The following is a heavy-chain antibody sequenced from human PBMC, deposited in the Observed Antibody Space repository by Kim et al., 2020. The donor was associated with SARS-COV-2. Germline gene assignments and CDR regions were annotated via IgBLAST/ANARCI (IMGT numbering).Heavy chain of an antibody. CDR3: AKDMGDCSRTSCPYYYYGMDV. J-gene: IGHJ6*02. CDR1: GFTFDDYA. V-gene: IGHV3-9*01. CDR2: ISGNSGSI. Sequence: GGSLRLSCAASGFTFDDYAMHWVRQAPGKGLEWVSGISGNSGSIGYADSVKGRFTISRDNAKNSLYLQMNSLRAEDTALYYCAKDMGDCSRTSCPYYYYGMDVWGQGTPVTVSS. D-gene: IGHD2-2*01.